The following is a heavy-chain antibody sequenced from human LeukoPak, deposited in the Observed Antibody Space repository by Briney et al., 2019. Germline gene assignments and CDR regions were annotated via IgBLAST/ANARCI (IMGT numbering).Heavy chain of an antibody. Sequence: ASVKVSCKVSGYTLTELSMHWVRQAPGKGLEWMGGFDPEDGETIYAQKFQGRVTMTEDTSTDTAYMELSSLRSEDTAVYYCATDRGSGYLFDYWGQGTLVTVSS. CDR3: ATDRGSGYLFDY. J-gene: IGHJ4*02. D-gene: IGHD3-22*01. CDR2: FDPEDGET. CDR1: GYTLTELS. V-gene: IGHV1-24*01.